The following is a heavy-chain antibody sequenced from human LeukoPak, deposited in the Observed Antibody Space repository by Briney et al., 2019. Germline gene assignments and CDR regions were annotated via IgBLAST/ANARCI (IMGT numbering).Heavy chain of an antibody. CDR1: GYSFTSYG. Sequence: ASVKVSCKASGYSFTSYGITWVRKAPGQGLEWMGWISAYNGNTDYAQKLQGRVTMTTDTPTNTAYMELRSLRSDDTARYYCARDNRYFDLWGRGTLVTVSS. D-gene: IGHD1-14*01. J-gene: IGHJ2*01. V-gene: IGHV1-18*01. CDR3: ARDNRYFDL. CDR2: ISAYNGNT.